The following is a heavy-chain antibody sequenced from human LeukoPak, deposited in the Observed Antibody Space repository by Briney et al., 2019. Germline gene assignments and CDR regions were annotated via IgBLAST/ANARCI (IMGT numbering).Heavy chain of an antibody. V-gene: IGHV1-8*01. J-gene: IGHJ4*02. Sequence: ASVKVSCKPSLYTFTSYDINCVRQAPGEGLECMGWMNPNSGNTGYAQKLQGRVTMTRNTSISTAYMELSSLRSEDTAVYYCARPDRRWSGYYTLGYWGQGTLVTVSS. CDR1: LYTFTSYD. CDR2: MNPNSGNT. CDR3: ARPDRRWSGYYTLGY. D-gene: IGHD3-3*01.